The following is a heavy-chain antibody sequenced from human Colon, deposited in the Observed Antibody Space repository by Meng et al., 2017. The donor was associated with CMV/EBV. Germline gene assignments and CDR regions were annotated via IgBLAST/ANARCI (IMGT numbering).Heavy chain of an antibody. CDR2: INTDGSTT. J-gene: IGHJ4*02. Sequence: GPRVVSRGSLVQPGGSLRPSCAASGFTFSSKWMHWVRQGPGKGLVWVSRINTDGSTTYYADSVKGRFTISRDNAKNTLYLQMNSLRAEDTAVYYCASRDYWGQGTLVTVSS. V-gene: IGHV3-74*01. CDR3: ASRDY. CDR1: GFTFSSKW.